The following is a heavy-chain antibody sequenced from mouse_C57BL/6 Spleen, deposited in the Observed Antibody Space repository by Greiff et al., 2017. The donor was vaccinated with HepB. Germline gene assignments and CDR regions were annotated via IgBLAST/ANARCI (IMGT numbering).Heavy chain of an antibody. CDR2: IYPRSGNT. V-gene: IGHV1-81*01. CDR3: ARKTDYTPFAY. CDR1: GYTFTSYG. D-gene: IGHD2-12*01. J-gene: IGHJ3*01. Sequence: QVQLKESGAELARPGASVKLSCKASGYTFTSYGISWVKQRTGQGLEWIGEIYPRSGNTYYNEKFKGKATLTADKSSSTAYMELRSLTSEDSAVYFCARKTDYTPFAYWGQGTLVTVSA.